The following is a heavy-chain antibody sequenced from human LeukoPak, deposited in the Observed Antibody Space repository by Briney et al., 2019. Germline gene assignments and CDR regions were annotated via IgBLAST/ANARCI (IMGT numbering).Heavy chain of an antibody. J-gene: IGHJ6*03. Sequence: PGGSLRLSCAASGFTFSSYGMHWVRQAPGKGLEWVANIKQDGSEKYYVDSVKGRFTISRDNAKNSLYLQMNSLRAEDTAVYYCARGITIFGVVIGGVYYMDVWGKGTTVTVSS. CDR2: IKQDGSEK. D-gene: IGHD3-3*01. CDR3: ARGITIFGVVIGGVYYMDV. CDR1: GFTFSSYG. V-gene: IGHV3-7*01.